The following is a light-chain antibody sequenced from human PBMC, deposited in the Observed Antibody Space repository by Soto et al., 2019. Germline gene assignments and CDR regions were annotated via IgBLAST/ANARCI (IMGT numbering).Light chain of an antibody. CDR2: DAS. CDR1: QSVSSY. V-gene: IGKV3-11*01. CDR3: QQRSNWPWT. Sequence: EIVLTQSPATLSLSPGERATLSCRASQSVSSYLAWYQQKPGQAPRLLIYDASNRATGIPARFSGSGSGTDXXXTXXXLXPEDFAVYYCQQRSNWPWTFGQGTKVEIK. J-gene: IGKJ1*01.